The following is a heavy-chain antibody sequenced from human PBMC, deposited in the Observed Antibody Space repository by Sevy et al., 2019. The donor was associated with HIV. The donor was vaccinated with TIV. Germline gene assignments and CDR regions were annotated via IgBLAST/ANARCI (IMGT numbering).Heavy chain of an antibody. Sequence: GGSLRLSCAASGFTFSSYAMSWVRQAPGKGLEWVSAISGSGGSTYYADSGKGRFTISRDNSKNTLYLQMNSLRAEDTAVYYCAKDSASRPYYYDSSGPYYFDYWGQGTLVTVSS. CDR1: GFTFSSYA. CDR2: ISGSGGST. J-gene: IGHJ4*02. V-gene: IGHV3-23*01. CDR3: AKDSASRPYYYDSSGPYYFDY. D-gene: IGHD3-22*01.